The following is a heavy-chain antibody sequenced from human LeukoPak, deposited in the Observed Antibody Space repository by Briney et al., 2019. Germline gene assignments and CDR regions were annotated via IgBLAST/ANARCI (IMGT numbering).Heavy chain of an antibody. J-gene: IGHJ5*02. CDR2: INGRGDST. CDR3: AREAASPMRTTMVRGVIIHNWFDP. D-gene: IGHD3-10*01. CDR1: GFIFNTYA. V-gene: IGHV3-23*01. Sequence: GGSLRLSCTASGFIFNTYAMSWVRQAAGKGLEWVSSINGRGDSTFYADSVKGRFTISRDNSKTTLFLQMNSLRAEDTAVYYCAREAASPMRTTMVRGVIIHNWFDPWGQGTLVTVSS.